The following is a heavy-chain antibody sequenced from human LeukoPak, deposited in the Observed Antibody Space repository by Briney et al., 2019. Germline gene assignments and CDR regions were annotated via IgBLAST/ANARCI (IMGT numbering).Heavy chain of an antibody. J-gene: IGHJ3*02. V-gene: IGHV1-69*05. CDR2: IIPIFGTA. CDR3: ARLAPTIMITFGGDDAFDI. Sequence: ASVKVSCKASGGTFSSYAISWVRQAPGQGLEWMGGIIPIFGTANYAQKFQGRVTITTDESTSTAYMELSSLRSGDTAVYYCARLAPTIMITFGGDDAFDIWGQGTMVTVSS. D-gene: IGHD3-16*01. CDR1: GGTFSSYA.